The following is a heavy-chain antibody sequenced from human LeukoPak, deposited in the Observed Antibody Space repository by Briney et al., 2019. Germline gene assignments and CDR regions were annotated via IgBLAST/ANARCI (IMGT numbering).Heavy chain of an antibody. Sequence: GGSLRLSCAASGFTFSNYWMHWVRQGSGKGLVWVSRISTDGNTTNYADSVKGRFTISRDNAKNTLYLQMSSLTAEDAAVYYCTRDVGFYGSGSYYRDWGQGSLVTVSS. V-gene: IGHV3-74*01. CDR1: GFTFSNYW. CDR3: TRDVGFYGSGSYYRD. CDR2: ISTDGNTT. D-gene: IGHD3-10*01. J-gene: IGHJ4*02.